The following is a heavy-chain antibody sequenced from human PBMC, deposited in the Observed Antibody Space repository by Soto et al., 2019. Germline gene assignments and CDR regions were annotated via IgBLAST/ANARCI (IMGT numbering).Heavy chain of an antibody. D-gene: IGHD3-10*01. J-gene: IGHJ5*02. Sequence: QVQLVQSGPEVKKPGSSVKVSCKASGGTFNTYTFSWVRQAPGQGLDWMGRIIPILDIANYAQQFQGRITITAHKFANTVYMELRSLRFEDTAVFYCARGEAAEGWFDPWGQGTLVTVPS. CDR2: IIPILDIA. CDR1: GGTFNTYT. V-gene: IGHV1-69*02. CDR3: ARGEAAEGWFDP.